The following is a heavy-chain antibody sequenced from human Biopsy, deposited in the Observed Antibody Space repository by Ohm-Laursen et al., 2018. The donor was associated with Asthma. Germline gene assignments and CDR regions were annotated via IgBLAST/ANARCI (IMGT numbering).Heavy chain of an antibody. CDR1: GFTFSDYY. D-gene: IGHD5-12*01. V-gene: IGHV3-11*01. Sequence: SLRLSCSASGFTFSDYYMSWIRQAPGKGLEWISYINGKSNSIEYADSVKGRFTISRDNAKNSLYLQMNSLRAEDTAVYYCARGYSGSDRIVYYYSGLEVWGQGTTVTVSS. J-gene: IGHJ6*02. CDR2: INGKSNSI. CDR3: ARGYSGSDRIVYYYSGLEV.